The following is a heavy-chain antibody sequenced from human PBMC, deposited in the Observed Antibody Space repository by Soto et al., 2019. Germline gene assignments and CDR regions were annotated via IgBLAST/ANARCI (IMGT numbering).Heavy chain of an antibody. J-gene: IGHJ6*02. D-gene: IGHD3-16*01. V-gene: IGHV3-23*01. CDR1: GFTFSSYA. Sequence: GSLRLSCAASGFTFSSYAMSWVRQAPGKGLEWVSAISGSGGSTYYADSVKGRFTISRDNSKNTLYLQMNSLRAEDTAVYYCANMIYYYYGMDVWGQGTTVTVSS. CDR2: ISGSGGST. CDR3: ANMIYYYYGMDV.